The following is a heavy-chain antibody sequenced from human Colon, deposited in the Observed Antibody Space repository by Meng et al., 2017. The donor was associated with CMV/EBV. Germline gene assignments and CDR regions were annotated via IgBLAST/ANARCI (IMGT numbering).Heavy chain of an antibody. V-gene: IGHV1-8*01. Sequence: ASVKVSCKASGYPFTNYDINWVRQATGQGLEWMGWMNPNSGDTGFAQKFQGRITMTRDTSTSTAYLELSSLKSEDTALYFCAVIVPATDYSYGTDVWGQGTTVTVSS. J-gene: IGHJ6*02. CDR2: MNPNSGDT. D-gene: IGHD2-15*01. CDR3: AVIVPATDYSYGTDV. CDR1: GYPFTNYD.